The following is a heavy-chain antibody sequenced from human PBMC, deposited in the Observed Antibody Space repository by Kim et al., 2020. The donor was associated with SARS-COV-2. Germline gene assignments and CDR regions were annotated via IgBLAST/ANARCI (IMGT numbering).Heavy chain of an antibody. D-gene: IGHD3-3*01. CDR1: GYTFTSYG. CDR3: ARDWGYLEWLLSTYFYYGMDV. J-gene: IGHJ6*02. Sequence: ASVKVSCKASGYTFTSYGISWVRQAPGQGLEWMGWISAYNGNTNYAQKLQGRVTMTTDPSTSTAYMELRSLRSDDTAVYYCARDWGYLEWLLSTYFYYGMDVWGQGTTVTVSS. CDR2: ISAYNGNT. V-gene: IGHV1-18*01.